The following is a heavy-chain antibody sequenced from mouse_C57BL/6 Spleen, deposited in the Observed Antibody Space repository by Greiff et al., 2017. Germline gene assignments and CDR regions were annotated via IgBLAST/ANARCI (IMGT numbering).Heavy chain of an antibody. D-gene: IGHD1-1*01. CDR2: IWSGGST. V-gene: IGHV2-2*01. Sequence: QVQLQQSGPGLVQPSQSLSITCTVSGFSLTSYGVHWVRQSPGKGLEWLGVIWSGGSTDYNAAFISRLSISKDNSKSQVFFKMNSLQADDTAIYYCARNKDGSPWFAYWGQGTLVTVSA. CDR1: GFSLTSYG. J-gene: IGHJ3*01. CDR3: ARNKDGSPWFAY.